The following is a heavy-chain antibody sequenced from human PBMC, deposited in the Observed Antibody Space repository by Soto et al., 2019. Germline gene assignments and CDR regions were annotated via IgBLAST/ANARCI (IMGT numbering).Heavy chain of an antibody. Sequence: GGSLRLSCAASGFTFSSNWMHWVRQAPGKGLVWVSRINSDGGITTYADSVKGRFTISRDNAKNTLYLQMNSLRAEDTAVYYCARGSPIFDYWGQGALVTVSS. J-gene: IGHJ4*02. CDR3: ARGSPIFDY. D-gene: IGHD6-19*01. CDR2: INSDGGIT. V-gene: IGHV3-74*01. CDR1: GFTFSSNW.